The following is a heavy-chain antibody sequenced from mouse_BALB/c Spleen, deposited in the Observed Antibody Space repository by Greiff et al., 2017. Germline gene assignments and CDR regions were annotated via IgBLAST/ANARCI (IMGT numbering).Heavy chain of an antibody. Sequence: EESGPGLVKPSQSLSLTCSVTGYSITSGYFWYLIRQFPGNILELMGYISYDGSNNYNPSLKNRTSITRDTSKNQFFLKLNSVTTEDTATYYCAREYGNPYAMDDWGQGTTVTVSS. CDR2: ISYDGSN. CDR3: AREYGNPYAMDD. V-gene: IGHV3-6*02. D-gene: IGHD2-10*02. CDR1: GYSITSGYF. J-gene: IGHJ4*01.